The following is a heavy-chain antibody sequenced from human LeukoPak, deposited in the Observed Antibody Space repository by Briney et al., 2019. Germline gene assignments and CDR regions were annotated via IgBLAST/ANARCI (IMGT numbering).Heavy chain of an antibody. CDR1: GYTFTGYY. D-gene: IGHD6-13*01. CDR3: ARGNVAAAGIFYYYYGMDV. V-gene: IGHV1-2*04. J-gene: IGHJ6*04. Sequence: ASAKVPCKASGYTFTGYYMHWVRQAPGQGLEWMGWINPNSGGTNYAQKFQGWVTMTRDTSISTAYMELSRLRSDDTAVYYCARGNVAAAGIFYYYYGMDVWGKGTTVTVSS. CDR2: INPNSGGT.